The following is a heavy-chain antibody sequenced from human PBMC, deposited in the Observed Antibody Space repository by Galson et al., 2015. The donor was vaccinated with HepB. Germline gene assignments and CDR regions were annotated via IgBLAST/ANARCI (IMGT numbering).Heavy chain of an antibody. CDR2: INPNSGGT. Sequence: SVKVSCKASGYTFTGYYMHWVRQAPGQGLEWMGWINPNSGGTNYAQKFQGWVTMTRDTSISTAYMELSRLRSDDTAVYYCASSVGYDSSGYYYAGYYYYGMDVWGQGTTVTVSS. V-gene: IGHV1-2*04. D-gene: IGHD3-22*01. CDR3: ASSVGYDSSGYYYAGYYYYGMDV. CDR1: GYTFTGYY. J-gene: IGHJ6*02.